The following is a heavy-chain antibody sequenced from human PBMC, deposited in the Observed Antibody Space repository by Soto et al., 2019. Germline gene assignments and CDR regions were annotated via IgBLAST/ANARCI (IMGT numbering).Heavy chain of an antibody. CDR3: ALRLGDPGRLYFDY. CDR1: GGSISSSSYY. Sequence: SETLSLTCTVSGGSISSSSYYWGWIRQPPGKGLEWIGSIYYSGYTYYNPSLKSRVSISVDTSKNQFSLKLSSVTAADTAVYYCALRLGDPGRLYFDYWGQGPLVTVS. CDR2: IYYSGYT. V-gene: IGHV4-39*07. D-gene: IGHD3-16*01. J-gene: IGHJ4*02.